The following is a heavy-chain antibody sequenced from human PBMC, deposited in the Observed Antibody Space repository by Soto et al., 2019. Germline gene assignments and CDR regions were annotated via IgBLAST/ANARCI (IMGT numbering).Heavy chain of an antibody. J-gene: IGHJ6*02. CDR3: ATDVSGGSYYYYYGMDV. D-gene: IGHD1-26*01. CDR1: GSTVRALS. CDR2: FDPEDGET. Sequence: GASLHVSWAVSGSTVRALSMHWVRQGPGKGLEWMGGFDPEDGETIYAQKFQGRVTMTEDTSTDTAYMELSSLRSGDTAVYYCATDVSGGSYYYYYGMDVWGQGTTV. V-gene: IGHV1-24*01.